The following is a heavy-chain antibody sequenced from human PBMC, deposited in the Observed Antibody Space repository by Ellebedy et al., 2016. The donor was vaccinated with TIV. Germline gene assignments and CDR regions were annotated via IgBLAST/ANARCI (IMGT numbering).Heavy chain of an antibody. CDR2: TSYDDSVQ. J-gene: IGHJ6*02. V-gene: IGHV3-30*04. CDR3: ARGRYLSRHSLDV. Sequence: PGGSLRLSCEASGFPFRNYAMHWVRQAPGKGLEWVSLTSYDDSVQYYADSVKGRFTISRDNSKNTLYLQMSSLRPDDTALYFCARGRYLSRHSLDVWGQGTTVTVSS. D-gene: IGHD2-21*01. CDR1: GFPFRNYA.